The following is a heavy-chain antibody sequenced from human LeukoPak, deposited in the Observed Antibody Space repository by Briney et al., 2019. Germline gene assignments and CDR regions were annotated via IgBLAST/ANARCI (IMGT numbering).Heavy chain of an antibody. Sequence: GESLKISGKGSGYSFTSYWIGWGRQMPGKGLEGMGIIDPVDSDTRYSPSFQCQVTISAHNSISTAYLQWSSLKASDTAMYYCAVYGLLDDAFDIWGQGTMVTVSS. CDR2: IDPVDSDT. D-gene: IGHD3/OR15-3a*01. J-gene: IGHJ3*02. CDR3: AVYGLLDDAFDI. V-gene: IGHV5-51*01. CDR1: GYSFTSYW.